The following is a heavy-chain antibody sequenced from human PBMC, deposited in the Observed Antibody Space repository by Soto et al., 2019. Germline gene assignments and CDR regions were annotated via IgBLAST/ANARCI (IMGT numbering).Heavy chain of an antibody. CDR1: GVSISSGGYS. V-gene: IGHV4-30-2*01. Sequence: QLQLQESGSGLVKPSQTLSLTCAGSGVSISSGGYSWSWIRQPPGKGLEWIGYIYHSGSTYYNPSLKSRVTISVDRSKNQFSLKLSSVTDADTAVYYCAAGGGLPRYYWGQGTLVTVSS. CDR3: AAGGGLPRYY. D-gene: IGHD5-12*01. CDR2: IYHSGST. J-gene: IGHJ4*02.